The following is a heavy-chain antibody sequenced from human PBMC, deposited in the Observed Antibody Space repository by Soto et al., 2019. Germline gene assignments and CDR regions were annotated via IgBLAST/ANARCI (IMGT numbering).Heavy chain of an antibody. J-gene: IGHJ4*02. V-gene: IGHV3-23*01. CDR2: ISANDVGT. Sequence: SLRLSCEASAFTLRNYAMTWMRQAPGKGLEWVSLISANDVGTYYAESVKTRFTISTDQSRNTVYLQMDSLRADDTAIYYCAKAKNDYNWDNRPPFDYWGQGTLVTVSS. CDR1: AFTLRNYA. CDR3: AKAKNDYNWDNRPPFDY. D-gene: IGHD1-20*01.